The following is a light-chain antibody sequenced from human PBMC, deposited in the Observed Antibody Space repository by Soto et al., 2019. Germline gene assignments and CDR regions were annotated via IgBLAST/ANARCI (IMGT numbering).Light chain of an antibody. CDR3: QQCGGSPA. CDR2: ATS. CDR1: QSVSSSY. J-gene: IGKJ1*01. Sequence: VLTQSRGTLSFSPGERSTLSCRASQSVSSSYLAWYQQKPGQAPRLLISATSSRATGIPDRFSGSGSGTDFTLTISRLEPEDFAMYYCQQCGGSPAFGQGTKVDIK. V-gene: IGKV3-20*01.